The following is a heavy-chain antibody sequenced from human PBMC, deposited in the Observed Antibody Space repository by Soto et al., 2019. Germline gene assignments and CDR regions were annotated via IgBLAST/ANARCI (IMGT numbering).Heavy chain of an antibody. V-gene: IGHV3-66*01. CDR2: IYASGTT. D-gene: IGHD2-2*01. J-gene: IGHJ4*02. Sequence: EVQLVESGGGLVQPGESLRLSCAASEFSVSSNYMSWVRQAPGKGLEWVSVIYASGTTYYADSVRGRFTISRDSSKNTLYLQMNSLRAEDTAVYYCARNPYCFTSRCYYTDYWGQGTLVTVSS. CDR3: ARNPYCFTSRCYYTDY. CDR1: EFSVSSNY.